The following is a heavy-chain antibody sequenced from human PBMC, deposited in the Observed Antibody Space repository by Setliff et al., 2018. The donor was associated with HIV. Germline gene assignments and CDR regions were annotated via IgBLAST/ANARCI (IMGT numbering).Heavy chain of an antibody. CDR1: GVSFSDYY. J-gene: IGHJ4*02. CDR2: IHHTGST. D-gene: IGHD1-1*01. CDR3: AREDNSGYVDY. Sequence: PSETLSLTCAVYGVSFSDYYWTWIRQPPGRGLEWIGEIHHTGSTNYNPSLKRRGTISVDTSKKHFSLKLSSVTAADTAIYYCAREDNSGYVDYWCQGTLVTVSS. V-gene: IGHV4-34*01.